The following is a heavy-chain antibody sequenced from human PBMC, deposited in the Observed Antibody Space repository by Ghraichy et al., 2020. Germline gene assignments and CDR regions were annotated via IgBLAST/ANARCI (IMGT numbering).Heavy chain of an antibody. V-gene: IGHV3-7*04. D-gene: IGHD2-21*02. CDR2: IKQDGSEK. J-gene: IGHJ6*02. Sequence: GGSLRLSCAASGFTFSSYWMSWVRQAPGKGLEWVANIKQDGSEKYYVDSVKGRFTISRDNAKNSLYLQMNSLRAEDTAVYYCARVYCGGDCIYYYYYYGMDVWGQGTTVTVSS. CDR3: ARVYCGGDCIYYYYYYGMDV. CDR1: GFTFSSYW.